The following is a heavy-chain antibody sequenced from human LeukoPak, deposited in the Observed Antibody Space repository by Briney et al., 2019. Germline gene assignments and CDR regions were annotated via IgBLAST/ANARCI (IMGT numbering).Heavy chain of an antibody. CDR1: GFTFSDYY. CDR2: ISSSGSTI. V-gene: IGHV3-11*01. CDR3: ARDQRVPCSGGSCYTKNAFDI. D-gene: IGHD2-15*01. Sequence: PGGSLRLSCAASGFTFSDYYMSWIRQAPGKGLEWVSYISSSGSTIYYADSVKGRFTISRDNAKNSLYLQMNSLRAEDTAVYYCARDQRVPCSGGSCYTKNAFDIWGQGTMVTVSS. J-gene: IGHJ3*02.